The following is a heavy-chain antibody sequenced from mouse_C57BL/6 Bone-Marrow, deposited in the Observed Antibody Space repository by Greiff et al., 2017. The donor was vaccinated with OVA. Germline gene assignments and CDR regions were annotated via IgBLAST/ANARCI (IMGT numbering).Heavy chain of an antibody. J-gene: IGHJ4*01. CDR1: GYSITSGYY. Sequence: EVKLVESGPGLVKPSQSLSLTCSVTGYSITSGYYWNWIRQFPGNKLEWMGYISYDGSNNYNPSLKNRISITRDTSKNQFFLKLNSVTTEDTATYYCARVTTVVATYYYAMDYWGQGTSVTVSS. CDR3: ARVTTVVATYYYAMDY. D-gene: IGHD1-1*01. CDR2: ISYDGSN. V-gene: IGHV3-6*01.